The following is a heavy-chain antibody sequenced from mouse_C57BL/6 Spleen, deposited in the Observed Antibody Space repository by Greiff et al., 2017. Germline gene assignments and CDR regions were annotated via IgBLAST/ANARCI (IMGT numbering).Heavy chain of an antibody. J-gene: IGHJ3*01. V-gene: IGHV1-53*01. CDR3: ARNRAYYSNYVLFAY. D-gene: IGHD2-5*01. CDR2: INPSNGGT. Sequence: QVQLQQSGTELVKPGASVKLSCKASGYTFTSYWMHWVKQRPGQGLEWIGNINPSNGGTNYNEKFKSKATLTVDKSSSTAYMQLSSLTSEDSAVYYCARNRAYYSNYVLFAYWGQGTLVTVSA. CDR1: GYTFTSYW.